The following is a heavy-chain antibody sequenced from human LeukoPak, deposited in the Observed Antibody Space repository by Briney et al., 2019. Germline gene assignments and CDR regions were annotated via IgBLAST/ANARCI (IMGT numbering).Heavy chain of an antibody. CDR1: GLTFSSYA. CDR3: AKRSGYYTGQGYFQH. V-gene: IGHV3-23*01. Sequence: PGGSLRLSCAASGLTFSSYAMSWVRQAPGKGLEWVSDISGSGGSTYYADSVKGRFTISRDNSKNTLYLQMTSLRAEDTAVYYCAKRSGYYTGQGYFQHWGQGTLVTVSS. CDR2: ISGSGGST. D-gene: IGHD3-3*01. J-gene: IGHJ1*01.